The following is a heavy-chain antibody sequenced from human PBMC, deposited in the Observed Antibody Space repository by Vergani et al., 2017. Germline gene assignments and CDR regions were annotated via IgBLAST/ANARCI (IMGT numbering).Heavy chain of an antibody. D-gene: IGHD5-18*01. CDR2: ISSSGSTI. J-gene: IGHJ6*02. Sequence: QVQLVESGGGLVKPGGSLRLSCAASGFTFSDYYMSWIRQAPGKGLEWVSYISSSGSTIYYADSVKGRFTISRDNAKNSLYLQMNSLRAEDTAVYYCASDQGPQIQLWLDYYYYGMDVWGQGTTVTVSS. CDR1: GFTFSDYY. V-gene: IGHV3-11*04. CDR3: ASDQGPQIQLWLDYYYYGMDV.